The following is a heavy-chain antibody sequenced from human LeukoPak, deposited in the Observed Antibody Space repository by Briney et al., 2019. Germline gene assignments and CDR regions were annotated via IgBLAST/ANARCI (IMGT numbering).Heavy chain of an antibody. Sequence: ASVKVSCKASGYTFTSYGISWVRQARGQGLEWMGWISAYDGNTNYAQKLQGRVTMTTDTSTSTAYMGQRSLRPDDTAVYYCARDTRAAGTPASFHYWGQGTLVTVSS. J-gene: IGHJ4*02. V-gene: IGHV1-18*01. CDR1: GYTFTSYG. CDR2: ISAYDGNT. CDR3: ARDTRAAGTPASFHY. D-gene: IGHD6-13*01.